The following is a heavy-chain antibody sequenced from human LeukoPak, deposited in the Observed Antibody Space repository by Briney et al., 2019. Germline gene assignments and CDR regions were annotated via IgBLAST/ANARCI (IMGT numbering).Heavy chain of an antibody. Sequence: SETLSLTCTVSGGSISSYYWSWIRQPPGKGLEGIGYIYYSGTTNYNPSLKSRVTISADTSKSQCSLKLSSVTAADTAVYYCARRNNWFEPWGQGTLVSVSS. CDR1: GGSISSYY. CDR3: ARRNNWFEP. J-gene: IGHJ5*02. CDR2: IYYSGTT. V-gene: IGHV4-59*08.